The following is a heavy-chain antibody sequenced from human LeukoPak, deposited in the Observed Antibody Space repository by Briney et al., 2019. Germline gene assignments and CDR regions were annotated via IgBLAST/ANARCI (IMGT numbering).Heavy chain of an antibody. CDR3: ARMRDGYMGRYYFDY. CDR1: GFTFSSYA. CDR2: ISGSGDSP. V-gene: IGHV3-23*01. J-gene: IGHJ4*02. Sequence: PGGSLRLSCAASGFTFSSYAMSWVRQPPGKGLEWVSGISGSGDSPYYGDSVKGRFTISRDNSKNTLYLQMNSLRAEDTAVYYCARMRDGYMGRYYFDYWGQGTLVTVSS. D-gene: IGHD5-24*01.